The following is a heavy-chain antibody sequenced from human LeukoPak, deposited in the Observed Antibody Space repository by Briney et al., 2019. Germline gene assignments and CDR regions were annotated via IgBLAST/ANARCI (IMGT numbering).Heavy chain of an antibody. D-gene: IGHD6-13*01. CDR1: GYTFTSYY. Sequence: ASVKVSCKASGYTFTSYYMHWVRQAPGQGLEWMGIINPSGGSTSYAQKFQGRVTMTRDTSTSTVYMELSSLRSEDTAVYYCAREKNSGIAAAGIDYWGQGTLVTVSS. V-gene: IGHV1-46*01. CDR2: INPSGGST. CDR3: AREKNSGIAAAGIDY. J-gene: IGHJ4*02.